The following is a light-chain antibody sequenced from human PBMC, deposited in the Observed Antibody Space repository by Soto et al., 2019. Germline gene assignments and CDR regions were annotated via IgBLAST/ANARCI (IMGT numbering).Light chain of an antibody. CDR3: SSYTSATTEV. CDR1: SSDVGSYDY. Sequence: QSVLTQPASVSGSPGQSITISCTGTSSDVGSYDYVSWYQQHPGKAPKLIIYEVSIRPSGVSNRFSGSKSGNTASLTISGLQAEDEADYYCSSYTSATTEVFGGGTKLTVL. V-gene: IGLV2-14*01. CDR2: EVS. J-gene: IGLJ2*01.